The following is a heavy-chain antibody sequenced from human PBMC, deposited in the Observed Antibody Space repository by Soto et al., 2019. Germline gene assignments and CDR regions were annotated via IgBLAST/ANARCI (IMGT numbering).Heavy chain of an antibody. J-gene: IGHJ5*02. V-gene: IGHV4-34*01. CDR1: GGSFSGYY. CDR3: ASSNRYSSSSGATLWFDP. Sequence: QVQLQQWGAGLLKPSKTLSLTCAVYGGSFSGYYWSWIRQPPGKGLEWIGEINHSGSTNYNPSLKSRVTISLDTSKNQFSLKLRSVTAADTAVYYCASSNRYSSSSGATLWFDPWGQGTLVAVSS. D-gene: IGHD6-6*01. CDR2: INHSGST.